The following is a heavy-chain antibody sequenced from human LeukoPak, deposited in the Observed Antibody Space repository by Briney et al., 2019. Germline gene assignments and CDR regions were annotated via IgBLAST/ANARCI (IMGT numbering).Heavy chain of an antibody. Sequence: PSETLSLTCAVYGGSFSDYFWSWIRQPPGKGLEWIGEISHSGSTTYNPSLRSRVTISGDTSKNQFSLKLSSVTAADTAVYYCARSSVGTDFDYWGQGTLVTVSS. J-gene: IGHJ4*02. CDR3: ARSSVGTDFDY. CDR1: GGSFSDYF. D-gene: IGHD7-27*01. V-gene: IGHV4-34*01. CDR2: ISHSGST.